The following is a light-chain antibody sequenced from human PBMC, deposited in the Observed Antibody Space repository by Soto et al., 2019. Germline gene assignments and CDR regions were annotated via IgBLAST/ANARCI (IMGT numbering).Light chain of an antibody. J-gene: IGLJ1*01. CDR3: CSYAGTYTFSYV. Sequence: QSALTQPRSVSGSPGQSVTISCSGTSSDVGGYNYVSWYQQHPGTAPKLMIYDVGKRPSGVPDRFSGSKSGNTASLTISGRQAEDEAYYYCCSYAGTYTFSYVFGTGTKVTVL. V-gene: IGLV2-11*01. CDR2: DVG. CDR1: SSDVGGYNY.